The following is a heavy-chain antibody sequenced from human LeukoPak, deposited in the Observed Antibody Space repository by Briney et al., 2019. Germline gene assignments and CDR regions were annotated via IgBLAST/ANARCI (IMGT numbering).Heavy chain of an antibody. CDR2: IYYTGSA. V-gene: IGHV4-59*08. CDR1: GGSISSYY. CDR3: ARHGGYGSGIDPLDY. D-gene: IGHD3-10*01. J-gene: IGHJ4*02. Sequence: PSETLSLTCTVSGGSISSYYWSWIRQPPGKGLEWIAYIYYTGSANYNPSLKSRGTMSVDTSKNQFSLKLTSVTAADTAVYYCARHGGYGSGIDPLDYWGQGTLVIVSS.